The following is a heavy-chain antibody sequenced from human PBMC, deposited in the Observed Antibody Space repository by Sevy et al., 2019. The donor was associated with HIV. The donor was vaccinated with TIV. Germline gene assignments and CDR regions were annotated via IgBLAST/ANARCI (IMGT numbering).Heavy chain of an antibody. CDR3: ARAPRLWFGELLPYYFDY. D-gene: IGHD3-10*01. V-gene: IGHV3-7*01. J-gene: IGHJ4*02. CDR2: IKQDGSEK. CDR1: GFTFSSYW. Sequence: GGSLRLSCAASGFTFSSYWMSWVRQAPGKGLEWVANIKQDGSEKYYVDSVKGRFTISRANAKNSLYLQMNSLIAEDTAVYYCARAPRLWFGELLPYYFDYWGQGTLVTVSS.